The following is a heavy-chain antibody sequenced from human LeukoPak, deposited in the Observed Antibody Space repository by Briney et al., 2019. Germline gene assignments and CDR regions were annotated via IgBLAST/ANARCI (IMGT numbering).Heavy chain of an antibody. J-gene: IGHJ6*02. CDR3: ARLGYCTNGVCYMGGMDV. Sequence: SETLSLTCAVYGGSFSGYYWSWIRQPPGKGLEWIGEINHSGSTNYNPSLKSRVTISVDTSKNQFSLKLSSVTAADTAVYYCARLGYCTNGVCYMGGMDVWGQGTTVTVSS. CDR1: GGSFSGYY. V-gene: IGHV4-34*01. D-gene: IGHD2-8*01. CDR2: INHSGST.